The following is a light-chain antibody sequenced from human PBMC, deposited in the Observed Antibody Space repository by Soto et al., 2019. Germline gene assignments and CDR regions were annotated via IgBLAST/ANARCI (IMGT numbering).Light chain of an antibody. CDR1: QSVSSN. CDR2: DAS. Sequence: EIVMTQSPATLSVSPGEGATLSCRASQSVSSNLAWYQQKPGQAPRLLIYDASTRATGVPARFSGYGSGTDFILTIISLQSEDAALYYCQHYNSWPTFGPGTKVEIK. V-gene: IGKV3D-15*01. J-gene: IGKJ3*01. CDR3: QHYNSWPT.